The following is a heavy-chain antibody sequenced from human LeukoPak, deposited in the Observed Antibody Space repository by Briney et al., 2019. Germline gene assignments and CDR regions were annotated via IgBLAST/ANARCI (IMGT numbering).Heavy chain of an antibody. J-gene: IGHJ4*02. CDR3: ARGAPPQN. Sequence: SETLSLTCTVSGGSISSSSYYWGWIRQPPGKGLEWIGSVYYTGASYYNPSLKSRVTMSIDTSKNHFSLNLTSVTAADTAVYYCARGAPPQNWGQGALVTVSS. CDR1: GGSISSSSYY. V-gene: IGHV4-39*07. CDR2: VYYTGAS.